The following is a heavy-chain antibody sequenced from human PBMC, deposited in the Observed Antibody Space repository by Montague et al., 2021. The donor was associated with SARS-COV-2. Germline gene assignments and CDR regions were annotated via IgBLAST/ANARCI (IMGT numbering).Heavy chain of an antibody. D-gene: IGHD3-10*01. J-gene: IGHJ6*02. CDR2: TYYKSRWYN. Sequence: CAISGDSVASNSAAWNWIRQSPSRALEWLGRTYYKSRWYNDYAVSLRSRITINADTSKNQFSLQLNSVTPEDTGVYYCARDATMIRGVRRDYYYDYGMDVWGQGTTVTVSS. CDR1: GDSVASNSAA. CDR3: ARDATMIRGVRRDYYYDYGMDV. V-gene: IGHV6-1*01.